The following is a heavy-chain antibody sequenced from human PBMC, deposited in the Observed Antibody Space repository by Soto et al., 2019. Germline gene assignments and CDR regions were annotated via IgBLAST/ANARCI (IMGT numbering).Heavy chain of an antibody. Sequence: GGSLRLSCAASGFTFSNAWMNWVRQAPGKGLEWVGRIKSKTDGGTTDYAAPVKGRFTISRDDSKNTLYLQMNSLKTEDTAVYYCTTDPDIVVVVAALTDYYGMDVWGQGTTVTVSS. CDR1: GFTFSNAW. D-gene: IGHD2-15*01. V-gene: IGHV3-15*07. J-gene: IGHJ6*02. CDR2: IKSKTDGGTT. CDR3: TTDPDIVVVVAALTDYYGMDV.